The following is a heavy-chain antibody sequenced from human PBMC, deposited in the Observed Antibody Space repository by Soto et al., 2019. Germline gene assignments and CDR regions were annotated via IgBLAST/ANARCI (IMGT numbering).Heavy chain of an antibody. V-gene: IGHV1-69*02. D-gene: IGHD6-13*01. J-gene: IGHJ4*02. Sequence: QVQLVQSGAEVKKPGSSVKVSCKASGGTFSSYTISWVRQAPGQGLEWMGRIIPILGIANYAQKFQGRVTITADKSTSTAYMELSSLRSEDTAVYYCASLQGSWPFFDYWGQGTLVTVSS. CDR1: GGTFSSYT. CDR3: ASLQGSWPFFDY. CDR2: IIPILGIA.